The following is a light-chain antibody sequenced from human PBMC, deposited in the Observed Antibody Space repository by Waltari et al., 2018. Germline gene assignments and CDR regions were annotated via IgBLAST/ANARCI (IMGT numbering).Light chain of an antibody. CDR1: SSDVGVYNY. CDR2: DVS. J-gene: IGLJ1*01. V-gene: IGLV2-14*01. CDR3: SSYTSSSTRV. Sequence: QSALTQPASVSGSPGQAITISCTGTSSDVGVYNYVSWYQQHPGKAPKLMIYDVSNRPSGVSNRFSGSKSGNTASLTISGLQAEDEADYYCSSYTSSSTRVFGTGPKVTVL.